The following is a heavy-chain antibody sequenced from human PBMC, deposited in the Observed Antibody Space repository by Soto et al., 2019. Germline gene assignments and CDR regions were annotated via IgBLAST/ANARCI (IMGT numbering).Heavy chain of an antibody. D-gene: IGHD6-6*01. CDR3: ARRGTISSDNLFDH. Sequence: QVQLVESGGGLVKPGGSLRLSCAASGFTFSGYNMSWIRQAPGKGLEWVSYITSSGSNTFDAESVKGRFTISRDNTMNLLYLQMNSLSAEDTAGYYCARRGTISSDNLFDHWGQGTLVTVSS. CDR1: GFTFSGYN. V-gene: IGHV3-11*01. J-gene: IGHJ4*02. CDR2: ITSSGSNT.